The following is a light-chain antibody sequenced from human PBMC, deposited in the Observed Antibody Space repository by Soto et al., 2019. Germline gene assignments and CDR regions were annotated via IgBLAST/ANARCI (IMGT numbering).Light chain of an antibody. CDR3: QQYNNWVT. CDR1: ESVGDY. Sequence: PGERATLSCWASESVGDYLAWYQQKPGQAPRLLIYGATKRTSGTPDRFSGTGSETAFTLAISRLEPGDFAVYYCQQYNNWVTFGGGTKVEI. J-gene: IGKJ4*01. CDR2: GAT. V-gene: IGKV3D-15*01.